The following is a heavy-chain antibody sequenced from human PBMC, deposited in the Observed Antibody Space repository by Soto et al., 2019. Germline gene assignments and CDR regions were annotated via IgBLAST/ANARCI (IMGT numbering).Heavy chain of an antibody. D-gene: IGHD4-17*01. V-gene: IGHV4-59*01. J-gene: IGHJ5*02. CDR1: GGSISPYS. CDR3: ARLLGGYDDYGGWFAP. Sequence: SFTCTISGGSISPYSWTWIRQSPGKGLEWIGYVSHSGRTFYTPSLKSRLTMSLDTSRSQFSLRLKSVSAADTAVYYCARLLGGYDDYGGWFAPWGQGTLVTVSS. CDR2: VSHSGRT.